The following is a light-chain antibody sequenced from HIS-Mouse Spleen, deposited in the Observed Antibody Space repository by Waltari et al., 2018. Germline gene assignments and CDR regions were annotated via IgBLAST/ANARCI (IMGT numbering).Light chain of an antibody. CDR1: SSVVGSFKL. J-gene: IGLJ2*01. CDR2: EGS. V-gene: IGLV2-23*01. CDR3: CSYGGSSTL. Sequence: QSALTHPASVSGSPGQSITISCTGTSSVVGSFKLGPWYQQHPGKAPKLMIYEGSKRPSVVSHRFSGTKAGNTASLTITGLQAEDEADYYCCSYGGSSTLFGGGTKLTVL.